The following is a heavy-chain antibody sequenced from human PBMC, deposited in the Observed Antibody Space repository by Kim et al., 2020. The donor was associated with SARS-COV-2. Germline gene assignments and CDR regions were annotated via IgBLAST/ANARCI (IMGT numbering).Heavy chain of an antibody. D-gene: IGHD3-10*01. Sequence: GGSLRLSCAASGFTFSSYEMNWVRQAPGKGLEWVSYISSSGSTIYYADSVKGRFTISRDNAKNSLYLQMNSLRAEDTAVYYCARDGSITMVRGPSYYYGMDVWGQGTTVTVSS. CDR2: ISSSGSTI. CDR3: ARDGSITMVRGPSYYYGMDV. J-gene: IGHJ6*02. CDR1: GFTFSSYE. V-gene: IGHV3-48*03.